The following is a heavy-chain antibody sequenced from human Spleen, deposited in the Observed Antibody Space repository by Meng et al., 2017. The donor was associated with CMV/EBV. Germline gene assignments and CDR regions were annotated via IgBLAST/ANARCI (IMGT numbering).Heavy chain of an antibody. V-gene: IGHV2-5*01. CDR2: IYWNDDK. D-gene: IGHD6-13*01. J-gene: IGHJ4*02. CDR3: AHRRLAAGNYYFDY. CDR1: GFSLSTSGVG. Sequence: SGPTLVKPTQTLTLTCTFSGFSLSTSGVGVGWIRQPPGKALEWLALIYWNDDKRYSPSLKSRRTITKDTSKNQVVLTMTNMDPVDTTTYYCAHRRLAAGNYYFDYWGQGTLVTVSS.